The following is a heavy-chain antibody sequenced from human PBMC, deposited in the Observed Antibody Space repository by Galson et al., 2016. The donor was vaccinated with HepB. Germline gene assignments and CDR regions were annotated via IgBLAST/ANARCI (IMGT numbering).Heavy chain of an antibody. CDR1: GYTFTDYY. V-gene: IGHV1-2*02. J-gene: IGHJ4*02. CDR3: ARSPYCSTTSCYGDF. Sequence: SVKVSCKASGYTFTDYYMHWVRQAPGQGLEWMGWINPISGGTNYAQKFQGRVTRTTDTSTITAYMELRSLTSDDTAVYYCARSPYCSTTSCYGDFWGQGTLVTVSS. CDR2: INPISGGT. D-gene: IGHD2-2*01.